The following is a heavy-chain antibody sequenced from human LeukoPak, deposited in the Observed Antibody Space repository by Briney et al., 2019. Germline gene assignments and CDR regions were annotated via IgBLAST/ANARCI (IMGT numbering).Heavy chain of an antibody. D-gene: IGHD3-22*01. CDR3: ARDMGDSGYPDAFDI. V-gene: IGHV4-59*11. Sequence: SETLSLTCTVSGGSISSHYWSWIRQPPGKGLEWIGYIYYGGSTNYNPSLKSRVTISVDTSKNQFSLKLSSVTAADTAVYYCARDMGDSGYPDAFDIWGQGTMVTVSS. CDR2: IYYGGST. CDR1: GGSISSHY. J-gene: IGHJ3*02.